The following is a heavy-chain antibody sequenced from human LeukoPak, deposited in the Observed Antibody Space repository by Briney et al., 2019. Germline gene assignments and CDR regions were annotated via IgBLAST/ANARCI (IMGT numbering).Heavy chain of an antibody. CDR2: INPNSGGT. D-gene: IGHD3-22*01. CDR3: ARGRSHYASSDYPETGFDS. V-gene: IGHV1-2*02. CDR1: GYTFTGYY. J-gene: IGHJ4*02. Sequence: ASLKVSCKASGYTFTGYYMHWVRQAPGQGLEWMGWINPNSGGTNCAQKFQGRVTMTSDTSISTASMELSGLISDDAAVYFCARGRSHYASSDYPETGFDSWGQGTLVTVSS.